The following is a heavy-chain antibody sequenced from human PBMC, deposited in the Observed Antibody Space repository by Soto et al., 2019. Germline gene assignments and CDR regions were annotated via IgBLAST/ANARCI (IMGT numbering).Heavy chain of an antibody. Sequence: SETLSLTCTVFGGSISSNYWTWIRQTAGKGLEWIGRIYMSGSTNYNPSLKSRVTMSMDTSNNQFSLNLRFVTAADTAVYYCASLQNNWFDPWGQGTMLTV. J-gene: IGHJ5*02. CDR3: ASLQNNWFDP. CDR1: GGSISSNY. V-gene: IGHV4-4*07. CDR2: IYMSGST.